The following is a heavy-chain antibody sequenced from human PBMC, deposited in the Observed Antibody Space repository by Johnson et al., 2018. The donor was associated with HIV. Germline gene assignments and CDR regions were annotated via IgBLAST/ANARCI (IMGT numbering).Heavy chain of an antibody. V-gene: IGHV3-66*01. CDR3: ARGYTIGAFDI. J-gene: IGHJ3*02. D-gene: IGHD3-3*01. CDR2: IYSGDST. Sequence: VQLVESGGGLVKPGGSLRLSCAASGFTFSDYYMSWIRQAPGQGLEWVSVIYSGDSTYYADSVKGRFTISRDNSKNTLYLQMNSLRAEDTAVYYCARGYTIGAFDIWGQGTMVTVSS. CDR1: GFTFSDYY.